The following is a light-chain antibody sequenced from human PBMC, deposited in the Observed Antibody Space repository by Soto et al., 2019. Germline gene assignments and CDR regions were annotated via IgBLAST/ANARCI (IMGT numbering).Light chain of an antibody. CDR1: QSVSSSY. Sequence: EIVLTQSPGTLSLSPGERATLSCRASQSVSSSYLAWSQQKPGQAPRLLIYGASSRATGIPDRFSGSGSGTDCTLTISILEPEDFAVYYCQQYGSSPLTFGGGTKVEIK. J-gene: IGKJ4*01. CDR2: GAS. V-gene: IGKV3-20*01. CDR3: QQYGSSPLT.